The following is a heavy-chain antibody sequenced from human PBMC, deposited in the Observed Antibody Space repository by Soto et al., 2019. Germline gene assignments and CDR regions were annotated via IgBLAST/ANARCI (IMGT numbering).Heavy chain of an antibody. V-gene: IGHV1-2*02. Sequence: ASVKVSCKASGYTFTGCYMHWVRQAPGQGLEWMGWINPNSGGTNYAQKFQGRVTMTRDTSISTAYMELSRLRSDDTAVYYCARAKRGRWLQALDYWGQGTLVTVSS. CDR3: ARAKRGRWLQALDY. J-gene: IGHJ4*02. CDR2: INPNSGGT. D-gene: IGHD5-12*01. CDR1: GYTFTGCY.